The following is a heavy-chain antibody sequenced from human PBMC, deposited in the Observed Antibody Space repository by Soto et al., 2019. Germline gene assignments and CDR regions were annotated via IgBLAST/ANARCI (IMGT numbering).Heavy chain of an antibody. J-gene: IGHJ4*02. CDR3: AKVGVDTAMVYYFDY. CDR2: ISGSGGST. Sequence: PGGSLRLSCAASGFTFSSYAMSWVRQAPGKGLEWVSAISGSGGSTYYADSVKGRFTISRDNSKNTLYLQMNSLRAEDTAVYYCAKVGVDTAMVYYFDYWGQGXLVTVYS. V-gene: IGHV3-23*01. D-gene: IGHD5-18*01. CDR1: GFTFSSYA.